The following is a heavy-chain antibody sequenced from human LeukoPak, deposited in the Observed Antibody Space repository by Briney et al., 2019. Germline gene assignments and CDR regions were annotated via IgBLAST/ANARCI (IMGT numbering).Heavy chain of an antibody. CDR2: IWYDGSNK. CDR1: GFTFSSYG. CDR3: ARDQGTPGYCSGGSCPGGAFDI. V-gene: IGHV3-33*01. Sequence: GGSLRLSCAASGFTFSSYGMHWVRQTPDKGLEWVAIIWYDGSNKYYADSVKGRFTISRDNSKSTLYLQMNSLRAEDTAVYYCARDQGTPGYCSGGSCPGGAFDIWGQGTMVTVSS. D-gene: IGHD2-15*01. J-gene: IGHJ3*02.